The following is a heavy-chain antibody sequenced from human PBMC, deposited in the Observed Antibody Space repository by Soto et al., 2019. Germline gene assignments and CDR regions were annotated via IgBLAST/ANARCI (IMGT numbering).Heavy chain of an antibody. V-gene: IGHV3-11*01. D-gene: IGHD3-3*01. CDR1: GFTFSDYY. J-gene: IGHJ5*02. CDR2: ISSSGSTI. Sequence: GGSLRLSCAASGFTFSDYYMSWIRQAPGKGLEWVSYISSSGSTIYYADSVKGRFTTSRDNAKNSLYLQMNSLRAEDTAVYYCARTKQYYDFWSGYYSEDNWFDPWGQGTLVTVSS. CDR3: ARTKQYYDFWSGYYSEDNWFDP.